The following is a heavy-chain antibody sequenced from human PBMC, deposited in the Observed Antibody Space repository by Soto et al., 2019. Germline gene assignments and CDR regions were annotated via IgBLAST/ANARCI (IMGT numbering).Heavy chain of an antibody. Sequence: YRRMKRQPPGKALERIGYIYYSGSTNHNPPLESRPTISVDTSKNQFSLRLTSVTAADTAIFYCTRRYNRNDNYFAPWAPGALVTGSS. CDR2: IYYSGST. D-gene: IGHD3-9*01. V-gene: IGHV4-59*08. J-gene: IGHJ5*02. CDR3: TRRYNRNDNYFAP. CDR1: Y.